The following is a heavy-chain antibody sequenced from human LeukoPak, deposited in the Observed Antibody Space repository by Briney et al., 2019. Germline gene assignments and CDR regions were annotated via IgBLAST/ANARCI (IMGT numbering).Heavy chain of an antibody. CDR2: ASYSGNT. Sequence: PSETLSLTCTVSGASISSSTYYWGWIRQPPGKGLEWIGSASYSGNTYYNPSLKSRVTILVDTSKNQFSLKMTSVTAADTAVYYCARGSWYSGSYPGPIDYWGQGTLVTVSS. CDR3: ARGSWYSGSYPGPIDY. D-gene: IGHD1-26*01. CDR1: GASISSSTYY. V-gene: IGHV4-39*07. J-gene: IGHJ4*02.